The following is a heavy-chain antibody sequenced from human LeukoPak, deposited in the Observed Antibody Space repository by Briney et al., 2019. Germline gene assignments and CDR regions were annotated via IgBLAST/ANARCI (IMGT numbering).Heavy chain of an antibody. CDR1: GFTFDEYG. D-gene: IGHD3-22*01. V-gene: IGHV3-23*01. CDR3: AKDLIGSAYYYDSSGYYYRFRH. CDR2: ISGSGGST. Sequence: GGSLRLSCAASGFTFDEYGMSWVRQAPGKGLEWVSGISGSGGSTYYADSVKGRFTISRDNSKNTLYLQMNSLRAEDTAVYYCAKDLIGSAYYYDSSGYYYRFRHWGQGTLVTVSS. J-gene: IGHJ4*02.